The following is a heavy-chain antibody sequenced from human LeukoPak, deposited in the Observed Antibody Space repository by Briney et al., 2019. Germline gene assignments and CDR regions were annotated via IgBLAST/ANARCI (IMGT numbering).Heavy chain of an antibody. CDR2: IYSGGST. V-gene: IGHV3-53*01. D-gene: IGHD6-13*01. J-gene: IGHJ4*02. CDR3: ARQFMGYSSSWYHFDY. CDR1: GFTVSSNY. Sequence: GGSLRLSCAASGFTVSSNYMSWVRQAPGKGLGWVSVIYSGGSTYYADSVKGRFTISRDNSKNTLYLQMNSLRAEDTAVYYCARQFMGYSSSWYHFDYWGQGTLVTVSS.